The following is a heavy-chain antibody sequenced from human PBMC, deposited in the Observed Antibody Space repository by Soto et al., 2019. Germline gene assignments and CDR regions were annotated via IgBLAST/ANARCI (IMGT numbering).Heavy chain of an antibody. J-gene: IGHJ6*02. V-gene: IGHV4-4*02. CDR2: IYHSGST. CDR1: GGSISSSNW. Sequence: PSETLSLTCAVSGGSISSSNWWSWVRQPPGKGLEWIGEIYHSGSTNYNPSLKSRVTISVDKSKNQFSLKLSSVTAADTAVYYCARSIAARDYYGMDVWGQGTTVTVSS. CDR3: ARSIAARDYYGMDV. D-gene: IGHD6-6*01.